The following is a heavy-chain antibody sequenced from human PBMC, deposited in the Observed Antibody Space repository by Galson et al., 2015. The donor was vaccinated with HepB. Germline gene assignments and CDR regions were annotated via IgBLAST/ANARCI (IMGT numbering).Heavy chain of an antibody. CDR2: ISYDGSNK. D-gene: IGHD3-22*01. V-gene: IGHV3-30*18. Sequence: SLRLSCAASGFTFSSYGMHWVRQAPGKGLEWVAVISYDGSNKYYADSVKGRFTISRDNSKNTLYLQMNSLRAEDTAVYYCAKATLSDYYDSSAQAYYYYGMDVWG. CDR3: AKATLSDYYDSSAQAYYYYGMDV. J-gene: IGHJ6*02. CDR1: GFTFSSYG.